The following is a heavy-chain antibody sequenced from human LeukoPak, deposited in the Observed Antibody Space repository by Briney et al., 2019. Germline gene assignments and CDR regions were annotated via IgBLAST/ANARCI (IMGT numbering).Heavy chain of an antibody. CDR1: GGSFSGYY. D-gene: IGHD4-17*01. CDR3: ARVNYGDQVGGDY. CDR2: INHSGST. J-gene: IGHJ4*02. Sequence: PSETLSLTCAVYGGSFSGYYWSWIRQPPGKGLEWIGEINHSGSTNYNPSLKSRVTISVDTSKNQFSLKLSSVTAADTAVYYCARVNYGDQVGGDYWGQGTLVTVSS. V-gene: IGHV4-34*01.